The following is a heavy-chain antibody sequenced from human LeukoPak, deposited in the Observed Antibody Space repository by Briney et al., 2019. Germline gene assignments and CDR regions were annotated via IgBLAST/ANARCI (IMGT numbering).Heavy chain of an antibody. CDR1: GYSFTNYW. CDR3: ARAARSGTVYFDY. J-gene: IGHJ4*02. V-gene: IGHV5-51*01. Sequence: PGESLKISCKGSGYSFTNYWIGWVCQMPGKGLEWMGMVDPSDSDTRYSPSFQGQVTFSVEESITTASLQWSSLRASDTAIYYCARAARSGTVYFDYWGQGTLVTVSP. D-gene: IGHD5-12*01. CDR2: VDPSDSDT.